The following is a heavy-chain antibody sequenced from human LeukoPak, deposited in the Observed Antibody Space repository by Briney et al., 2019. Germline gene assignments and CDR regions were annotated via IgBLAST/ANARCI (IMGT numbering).Heavy chain of an antibody. Sequence: ASVKVSCKASGYTFTSYYMHWVRQAPGQGLEWMGIINPSGGSTSYAQKFQGRVTMTRDTSTSTVYMELSSLRSEDTAVYYCAREYLPPDLTDYPGLDYWGQGTLVTVSS. CDR2: INPSGGST. CDR1: GYTFTSYY. V-gene: IGHV1-46*01. D-gene: IGHD3-9*01. J-gene: IGHJ4*02. CDR3: AREYLPPDLTDYPGLDY.